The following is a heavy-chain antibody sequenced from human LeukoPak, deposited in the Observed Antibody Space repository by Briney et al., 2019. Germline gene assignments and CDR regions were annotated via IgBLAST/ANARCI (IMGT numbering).Heavy chain of an antibody. CDR3: AKGPAMVRGTFDP. V-gene: IGHV3-23*01. D-gene: IGHD3-10*01. CDR2: ISGSGGTT. Sequence: GGSLRLSCAASGFTFSSYGMSWVRQAPGKGLEWVSAISGSGGTTYYADSVKGRFTISRDYSKNTLYLQMNSLRTEETAVYYCAKGPAMVRGTFDPWGQGTLVTVSS. J-gene: IGHJ5*02. CDR1: GFTFSSYG.